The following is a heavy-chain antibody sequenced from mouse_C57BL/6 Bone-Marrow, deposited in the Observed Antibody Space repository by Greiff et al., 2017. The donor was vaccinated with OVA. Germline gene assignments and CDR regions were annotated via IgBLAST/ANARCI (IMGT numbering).Heavy chain of an antibody. Sequence: VKLVESGPGLVAPSQSLSITCTVSGFSLTSYAISWVRQPPGKGLEWLGVIWTGGGTNYNSALKSRLSLSKDNSKSQVFLKMNSLQTDDTARYYCARKKGIYYDYDYWYFDVWGTGTTVTVSS. CDR1: GFSLTSYA. J-gene: IGHJ1*03. D-gene: IGHD2-4*01. CDR3: ARKKGIYYDYDYWYFDV. V-gene: IGHV2-9-1*01. CDR2: IWTGGGT.